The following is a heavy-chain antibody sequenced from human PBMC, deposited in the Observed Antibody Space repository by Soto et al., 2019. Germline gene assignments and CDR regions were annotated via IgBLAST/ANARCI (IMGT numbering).Heavy chain of an antibody. V-gene: IGHV3-30-3*02. J-gene: IGHJ4*02. D-gene: IGHD2-2*01. CDR2: ISHDGINK. CDR3: GRCTSTSCHLGSDY. Sequence: QVQLVESGGGVVQPGRSLRLSCAASGFTFSSYAMNWVRQAPGKGLEWVALISHDGINKYYADSVRGRFTISRDSSTNTLYLQMNSLRAADMAVYYCGRCTSTSCHLGSDYWGQGTLVTVSS. CDR1: GFTFSSYA.